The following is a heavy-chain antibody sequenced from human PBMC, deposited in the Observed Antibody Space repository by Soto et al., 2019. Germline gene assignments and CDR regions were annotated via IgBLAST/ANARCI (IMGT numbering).Heavy chain of an antibody. Sequence: QVQLVQSGAEVKKPGSSVKVSCKASGGTFSSYTISWVRQAPGQGLEWMGRIIPILGIANYAQKFQGRVTITADKSTSTAYMELSSLRSEDTAVYYCARTPSYGDLPHWFDPWGQGTLVTVSS. CDR1: GGTFSSYT. V-gene: IGHV1-69*02. CDR3: ARTPSYGDLPHWFDP. CDR2: IIPILGIA. D-gene: IGHD4-17*01. J-gene: IGHJ5*02.